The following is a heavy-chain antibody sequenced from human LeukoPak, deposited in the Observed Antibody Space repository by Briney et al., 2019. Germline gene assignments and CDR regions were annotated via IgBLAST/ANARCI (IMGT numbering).Heavy chain of an antibody. CDR1: GGSISSYY. V-gene: IGHV4-38-2*02. J-gene: IGHJ5*02. D-gene: IGHD6-13*01. CDR2: IYHSGST. Sequence: SETLSLTCTVSGGSISSYYWSWIRQPPGKGLEWIGSIYHSGSTYYNPSLKSQVTISVDTSKNQFSLKLTSVTAADTAVYYCARGYSSSWYLNWFDPWGQGTLVTVSS. CDR3: ARGYSSSWYLNWFDP.